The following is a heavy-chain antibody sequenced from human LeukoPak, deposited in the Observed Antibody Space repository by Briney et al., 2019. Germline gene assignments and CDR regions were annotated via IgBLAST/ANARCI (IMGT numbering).Heavy chain of an antibody. CDR2: INHSGST. V-gene: IGHV4-34*01. J-gene: IGHJ4*02. CDR3: ARAYYYGSGPLDY. CDR1: GVSFSGYY. D-gene: IGHD3-10*01. Sequence: KASETLSLTCAVYGVSFSGYYWSWIRQPPGKGLEWIGEINHSGSTNYNPSLKSRVTISVDTSKNQFSLKLSSVTAADTAVYYCARAYYYGSGPLDYWGQGTLVTVSS.